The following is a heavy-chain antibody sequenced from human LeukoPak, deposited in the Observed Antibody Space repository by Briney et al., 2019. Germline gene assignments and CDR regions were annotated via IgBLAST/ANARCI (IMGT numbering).Heavy chain of an antibody. CDR1: GGSISSYY. D-gene: IGHD3-22*01. J-gene: IGHJ3*02. CDR3: ARVLPSDYYDSSGYYSRSDAFDI. CDR2: IYYSGST. Sequence: SETLSLTCTVSGGSISSYYWSWIRQPPGKGLEWIGYIYYSGSTNCNPSLKSRVTISVDTSKNQFSLKLSSVTAADTAVYYCARVLPSDYYDSSGYYSRSDAFDIWGQGTMVTVSS. V-gene: IGHV4-59*01.